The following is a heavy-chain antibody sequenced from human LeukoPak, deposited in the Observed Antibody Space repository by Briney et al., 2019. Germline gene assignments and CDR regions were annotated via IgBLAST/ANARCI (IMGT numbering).Heavy chain of an antibody. CDR1: GFTFSSYE. J-gene: IGHJ4*02. Sequence: PGGSLILSCAASGFTFSSYEMNWVRQAPGKGLEWVSYISSSGSTIYYADSVKGRFTISRDNAKNSLYLQMNSLRAEDTAVYYCARSHSSSSFFDYWGQGTLVTVSS. CDR3: ARSHSSSSFFDY. D-gene: IGHD6-6*01. CDR2: ISSSGSTI. V-gene: IGHV3-48*03.